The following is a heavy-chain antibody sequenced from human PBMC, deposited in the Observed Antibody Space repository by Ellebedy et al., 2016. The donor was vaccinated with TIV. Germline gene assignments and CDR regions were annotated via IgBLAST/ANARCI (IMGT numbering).Heavy chain of an antibody. D-gene: IGHD1-14*01. CDR2: ISSSSSYI. CDR3: AGPGGDRDQPLIDY. Sequence: GESLKISXAASGFTFSSYSMNWVRQAPGKGLEWVSSISSSSSYIYYADSVKGRFTISRDNAKNSLYLQMNSLRAEDTAVYYCAGPGGDRDQPLIDYWGQGTLVTVSS. CDR1: GFTFSSYS. J-gene: IGHJ4*02. V-gene: IGHV3-21*01.